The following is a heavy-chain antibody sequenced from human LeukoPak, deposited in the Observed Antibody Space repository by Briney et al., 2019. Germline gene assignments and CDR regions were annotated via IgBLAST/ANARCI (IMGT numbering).Heavy chain of an antibody. J-gene: IGHJ4*02. Sequence: GGSLRLSCAASGFTFSSYAMSWVRQAPGKGLEWVSAISGSGGSTYYADSVKGRFTISRDNSKNTLYLQMNSLRAEDTAVYYCASLHCSSTSCYHGYWGQGTLVTVSS. V-gene: IGHV3-23*01. CDR3: ASLHCSSTSCYHGY. CDR1: GFTFSSYA. CDR2: ISGSGGST. D-gene: IGHD2-2*01.